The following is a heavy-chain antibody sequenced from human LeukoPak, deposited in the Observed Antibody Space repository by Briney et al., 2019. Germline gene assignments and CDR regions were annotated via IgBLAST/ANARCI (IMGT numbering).Heavy chain of an antibody. Sequence: SGTLSLTCAVSGGPISSSNWWSWVRQPPGKGLEWIGEIYHSGSTNYNPSLKSRGTISVDKSKNQFSLKLSSVTAADTAVYYCARDRGDCSGGSCYLDYWGQGTLVTVSS. J-gene: IGHJ4*02. V-gene: IGHV4-4*02. CDR1: GGPISSSNW. CDR3: ARDRGDCSGGSCYLDY. CDR2: IYHSGST. D-gene: IGHD2-15*01.